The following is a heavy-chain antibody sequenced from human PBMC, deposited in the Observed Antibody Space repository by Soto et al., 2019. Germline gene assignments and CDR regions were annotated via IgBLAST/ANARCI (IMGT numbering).Heavy chain of an antibody. V-gene: IGHV3-15*01. CDR2: IKTNIDGGRI. J-gene: IGHJ6*02. CDR3: TTNSVTDFYYYGMEV. Sequence: EVQLVESGGGLVKTGGSLRLSCEGSGFTFSNGWMTWVRQAPGKGLEWVGRIKTNIDGGRIDYAAPVKGRFTISRDDSKNTLYLQMNSLKTEDTGVYYCTTNSVTDFYYYGMEVWGLGTTVTVSS. D-gene: IGHD1-20*01. CDR1: GFTFSNGW.